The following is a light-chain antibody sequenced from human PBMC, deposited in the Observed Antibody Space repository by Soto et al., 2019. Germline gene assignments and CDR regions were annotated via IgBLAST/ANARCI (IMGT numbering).Light chain of an antibody. CDR2: WAS. J-gene: IGKJ4*01. Sequence: DIVMTQSPDSLAVSLGERATIDCKSSQSVLHSSNNKNYLAWYQQKVGQPPKVLIYWASTRESGVPDRFGGSGSGTDFTLTISSLQAEDVAVYYCQQYYSSPFTFGGGTKVEIK. CDR1: QSVLHSSNNKNY. CDR3: QQYYSSPFT. V-gene: IGKV4-1*01.